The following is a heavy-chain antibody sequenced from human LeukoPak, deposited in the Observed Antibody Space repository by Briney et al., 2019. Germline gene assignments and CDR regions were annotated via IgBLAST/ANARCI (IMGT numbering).Heavy chain of an antibody. J-gene: IGHJ4*01. CDR3: XXXXXXLXFDY. CDR2: ISGSSGTT. Sequence: XAXXWXRQAPGXXXXWVSTISGSSGTTNYADSVKGRFTISRDXXKKXLYLHMNSLRVEDTAIYSCXXXXXXLXFDYXGXXXXVTVS. V-gene: IGHV3-23*01. CDR1: XA.